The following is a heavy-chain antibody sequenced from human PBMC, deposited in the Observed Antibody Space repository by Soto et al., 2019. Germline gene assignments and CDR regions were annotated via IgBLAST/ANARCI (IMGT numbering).Heavy chain of an antibody. CDR1: GGSFSGYY. D-gene: IGHD6-6*01. V-gene: IGHV4-34*01. J-gene: IGHJ5*02. CDR3: ARGRRIAARHECWFDP. CDR2: INHSGST. Sequence: SETLSLTCAVYGGSFSGYYWSWIRQPPGKGLEWIGEINHSGSTNYNPSLKSRVTISVDASKNQFSLKLSSVTAADTAVYYCARGRRIAARHECWFDPWGQGTLVTVSS.